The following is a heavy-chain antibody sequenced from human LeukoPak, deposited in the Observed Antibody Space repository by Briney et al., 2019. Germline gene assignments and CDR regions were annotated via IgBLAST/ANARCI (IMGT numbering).Heavy chain of an antibody. V-gene: IGHV3-48*03. Sequence: GGSLRLSCVASGFTFSNYEMNWVRQVPGKGLEWVSYITSSGNTVYYADSVKGRFTTSRDNAKNSLYLQMNSLRVEDTAVYYCARPPGMTAAFDNWGRGTMVTVSS. CDR1: GFTFSNYE. J-gene: IGHJ3*02. CDR3: ARPPGMTAAFDN. D-gene: IGHD1-1*01. CDR2: ITSSGNTV.